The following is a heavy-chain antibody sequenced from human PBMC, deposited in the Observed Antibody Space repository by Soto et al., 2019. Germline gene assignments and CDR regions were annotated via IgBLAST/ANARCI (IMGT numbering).Heavy chain of an antibody. CDR1: GYTFTSYA. V-gene: IGHV1-3*01. CDR2: INAGNGNT. Sequence: ASVKVSCKASGYTFTSYAMHWVRQAPGQRLEWMGWINAGNGNTKYSQKFQGRVTITRDTSASTAYMELSSLRSEDTAVYYCAGSSGWYENWFDPWGQGTPVTVSS. D-gene: IGHD6-19*01. CDR3: AGSSGWYENWFDP. J-gene: IGHJ5*02.